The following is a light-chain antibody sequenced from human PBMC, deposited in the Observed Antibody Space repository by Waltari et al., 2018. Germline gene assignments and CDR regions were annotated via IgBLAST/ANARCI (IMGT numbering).Light chain of an antibody. Sequence: DIQMTQSPSSLSASVGDRVTITCRASRGITKYLAWCHHKPGKAPKSLIYGASRLQSGVPSKFSGSGSGTDFTLTISSLQPEDFATYYCQQYHSYPLTFGGGTKVEIK. V-gene: IGKV1-16*02. J-gene: IGKJ4*01. CDR2: GAS. CDR1: RGITKY. CDR3: QQYHSYPLT.